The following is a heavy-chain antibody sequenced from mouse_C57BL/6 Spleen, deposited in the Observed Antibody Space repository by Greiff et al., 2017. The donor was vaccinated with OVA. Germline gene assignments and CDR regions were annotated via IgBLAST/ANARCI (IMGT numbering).Heavy chain of an antibody. CDR1: GYSFTGYY. Sequence: VQLQQSGPELVKPGASVKISCKASGYSFTGYYMNWVKQSPEKSLEWIGEINPSTGGTTYNQKFKAKATLTVDKSSSTAYMQLKSLTSEDSAVYYCAGRLDVWGTGTTVTGSS. CDR2: INPSTGGT. J-gene: IGHJ1*03. CDR3: AGRLDV. V-gene: IGHV1-42*01.